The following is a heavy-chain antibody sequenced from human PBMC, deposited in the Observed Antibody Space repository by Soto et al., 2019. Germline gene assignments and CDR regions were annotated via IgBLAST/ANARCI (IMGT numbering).Heavy chain of an antibody. Sequence: QVQLVESGGGVVQPGRSLRLSCAASGFTFSSYGMHWVRQAPGKGLEWVAVISYDGSNKYYADSVKGRFTISRDNSKTTLYLQMNSLRAEDTAVYYCAKQSVWLPQGYFDYWGQGTLVTVSS. J-gene: IGHJ4*02. D-gene: IGHD3-22*01. CDR1: GFTFSSYG. V-gene: IGHV3-30*18. CDR3: AKQSVWLPQGYFDY. CDR2: ISYDGSNK.